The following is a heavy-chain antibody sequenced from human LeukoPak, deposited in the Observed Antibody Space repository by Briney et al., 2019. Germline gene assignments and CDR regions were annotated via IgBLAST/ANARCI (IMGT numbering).Heavy chain of an antibody. CDR3: ARLYYDSSGYYQICYFDY. V-gene: IGHV4-39*01. J-gene: IGHJ4*02. CDR2: IYYSGST. Sequence: SETLSLTCTVSGGSISSSSYYWGWIRQPPGKGLEWIVSIYYSGSTYYNPSLKSRVTISVYTSKNQFSLNLSSVTAADTAVYYCARLYYDSSGYYQICYFDYWGQGTLVTVSS. CDR1: GGSISSSSYY. D-gene: IGHD3-22*01.